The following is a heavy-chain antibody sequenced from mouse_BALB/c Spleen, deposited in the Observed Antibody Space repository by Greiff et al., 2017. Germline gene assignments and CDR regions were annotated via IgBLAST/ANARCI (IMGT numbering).Heavy chain of an antibody. CDR2: IRNKANGYTT. J-gene: IGHJ4*01. D-gene: IGHD2-1*01. CDR1: GFTFTDYY. V-gene: IGHV7-3*02. CDR3: ARDKRNYVGAMDY. Sequence: EVKLMESGGGLVQPGGSLRLSCATSGFTFTDYYMSWVRQPPGKALEWLGFIRNKANGYTTEYSASVKGRLTISRDNSQSILYLQMNTLRAEDSATYYCARDKRNYVGAMDYWGQGTSVTVSS.